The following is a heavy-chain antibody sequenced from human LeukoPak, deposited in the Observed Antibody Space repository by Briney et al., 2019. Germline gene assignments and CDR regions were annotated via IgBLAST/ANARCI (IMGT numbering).Heavy chain of an antibody. CDR3: ARGAGYNYPYYFDY. CDR2: IYGGGNI. Sequence: GGSLRLSCAASGFTVSSNYMNWVRQAPGKGLEWVSVIYGGGNIYYADSVRGRFTISRDNSKNTLYLQMNSLRAEDTAVYYCARGAGYNYPYYFDYWGQGTLVTVSS. D-gene: IGHD5-24*01. CDR1: GFTVSSNY. J-gene: IGHJ4*02. V-gene: IGHV3-53*01.